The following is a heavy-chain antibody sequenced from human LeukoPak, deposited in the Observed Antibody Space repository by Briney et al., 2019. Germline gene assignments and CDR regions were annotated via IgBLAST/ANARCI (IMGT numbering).Heavy chain of an antibody. D-gene: IGHD3-10*01. CDR2: MNPNSGNT. CDR1: GYTFTSYD. J-gene: IGHJ4*02. Sequence: GASVKVSCKASGYTFTSYDINWVRQATGQGLEWMGWMNPNSGNTGCAQKFQGRVTMTRNTSTSTAYMELSSLRSEDTAVYYCVLSLLWFGELYGEIADEDYWGQGTLVTVSS. CDR3: VLSLLWFGELYGEIADEDY. V-gene: IGHV1-8*01.